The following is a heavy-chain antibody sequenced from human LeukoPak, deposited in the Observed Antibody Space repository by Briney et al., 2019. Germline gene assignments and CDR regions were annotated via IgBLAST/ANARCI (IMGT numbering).Heavy chain of an antibody. V-gene: IGHV3-66*02. Sequence: GGSLRLSCAASGLTVSSNYMSWVRQAPGKGVEWVSVIYSGGRTYYTDSVKGRFTISRDNSQNTLYLQMNSLRAEDTAVYYCASSLYGDYYYYMDVWGKGTTVTVSS. D-gene: IGHD4-17*01. CDR3: ASSLYGDYYYYMDV. CDR2: IYSGGRT. J-gene: IGHJ6*03. CDR1: GLTVSSNY.